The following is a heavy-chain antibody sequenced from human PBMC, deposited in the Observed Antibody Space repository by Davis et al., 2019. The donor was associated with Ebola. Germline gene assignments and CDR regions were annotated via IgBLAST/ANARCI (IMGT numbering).Heavy chain of an antibody. CDR1: GGSISSSSYY. J-gene: IGHJ6*02. D-gene: IGHD3-10*01. CDR3: ARESFDSGTYYTGYYYYGMDV. Sequence: MPSETLSLTCTVSGGSISSSSYYWGWIRQPPGKGLEWIGYVYYSGSTNYNPSLKSRVTISVDTSKNQFSLKLSSVTAADTAVYYCARESFDSGTYYTGYYYYGMDVWGQGTTVTVSS. V-gene: IGHV4-61*01. CDR2: VYYSGST.